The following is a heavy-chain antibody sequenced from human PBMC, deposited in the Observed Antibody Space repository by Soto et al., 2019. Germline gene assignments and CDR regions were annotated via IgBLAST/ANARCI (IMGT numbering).Heavy chain of an antibody. CDR2: TYYRSKWYR. CDR3: ARTVGWLDP. V-gene: IGHV6-1*01. D-gene: IGHD1-26*01. J-gene: IGHJ5*02. Sequence: LSLTCAISGDSVSSNNAAWNWIRQSPSRGLEWLGRTYYRSKWYRQYAASVKSRITINPDTSKNQFSLELNSVSPEDTAVYYCARTVGWLDPWGQGSLVTVSS. CDR1: GDSVSSNNAA.